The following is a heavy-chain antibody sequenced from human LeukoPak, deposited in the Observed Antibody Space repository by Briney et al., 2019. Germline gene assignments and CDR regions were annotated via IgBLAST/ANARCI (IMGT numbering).Heavy chain of an antibody. CDR2: IIPIFGTA. V-gene: IGHV1-69*13. CDR3: ARAYYYDSSGYNDY. J-gene: IGHJ4*02. CDR1: GGTFSSYA. D-gene: IGHD3-22*01. Sequence: SVKVSCTASGGTFSSYAISWVRQAPGQGLEWMGGIIPIFGTANYAQKFQGRVTITADESTSTAYMELSSLRSEDTAVYYCARAYYYDSSGYNDYWGQGTLVTVSS.